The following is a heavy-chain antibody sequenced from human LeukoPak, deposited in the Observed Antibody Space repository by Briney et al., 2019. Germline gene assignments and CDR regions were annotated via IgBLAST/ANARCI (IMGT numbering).Heavy chain of an antibody. Sequence: ASVKVSCKASGYTFTGYYMHWVRQAPGQGLEWMGWINPNSDYTFYAQKFQGRVTLTRDTSISTVYMELTTLTSDDTALYYCAVAPGDYWGQGTLVSVSA. J-gene: IGHJ4*02. CDR1: GYTFTGYY. CDR2: INPNSDYT. D-gene: IGHD2-21*01. V-gene: IGHV1-2*02. CDR3: AVAPGDY.